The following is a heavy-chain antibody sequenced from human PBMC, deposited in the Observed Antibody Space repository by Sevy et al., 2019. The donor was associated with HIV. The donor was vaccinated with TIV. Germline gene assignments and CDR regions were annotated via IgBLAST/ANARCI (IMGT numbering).Heavy chain of an antibody. CDR1: GFTFSSYS. Sequence: GGSLRLSCAASGFTFSSYSVNWVRQAPGKGLEWVSSISSSSSYIYYADSVKGRFTISRDNAKNSLYLQMNSLRAEDTAVYYCARAKNYYGMDVWGQGTTVTVSS. J-gene: IGHJ6*02. CDR3: ARAKNYYGMDV. V-gene: IGHV3-21*01. CDR2: ISSSSSYI.